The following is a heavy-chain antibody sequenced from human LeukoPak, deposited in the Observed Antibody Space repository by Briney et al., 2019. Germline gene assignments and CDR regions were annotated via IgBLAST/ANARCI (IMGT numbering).Heavy chain of an antibody. Sequence: PSETLSLTCTVSGGSISSSSYYWGWIRQPPGKGLEWIGSIYYSGSTYYNPSLKSRVTISVDTSKNQFSLKLSSVTAADTAVYYCARETEIISSSWYCNWFDPWGQGTLVTVSS. CDR3: ARETEIISSSWYCNWFDP. CDR1: GGSISSSSYY. CDR2: IYYSGST. V-gene: IGHV4-39*02. D-gene: IGHD6-13*01. J-gene: IGHJ5*02.